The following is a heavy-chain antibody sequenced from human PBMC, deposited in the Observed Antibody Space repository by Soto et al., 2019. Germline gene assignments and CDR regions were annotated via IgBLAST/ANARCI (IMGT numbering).Heavy chain of an antibody. CDR3: ARAGATYYDFWSGPYYYYGVDV. CDR2: INPNSGGT. V-gene: IGHV1-2*04. CDR1: GYTFTGYY. J-gene: IGHJ6*02. D-gene: IGHD3-3*01. Sequence: ASVKVSCKASGYTFTGYYMHWVRQAPGQGLEWMGWINPNSGGTNYAQKFQGWVTMTRDTSISTAYMELSRLRSDDTAVYYCARAGATYYDFWSGPYYYYGVDVWGQGTTVTVSS.